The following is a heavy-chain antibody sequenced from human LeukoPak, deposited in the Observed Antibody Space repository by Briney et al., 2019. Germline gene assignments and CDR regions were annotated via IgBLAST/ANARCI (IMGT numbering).Heavy chain of an antibody. V-gene: IGHV4-59*01. D-gene: IGHD2-2*01. CDR1: DDSINGFY. Sequence: SETLSLTCTVSDDSINGFYWNWIRQPPGKRLEWIGYVYYSGTTDFNPSLKSRVTLSVDPSKKQFFLKVKSVTAADTAVYYCASLAQDIVVVPAGAFDHWGQGTLVTVSS. CDR3: ASLAQDIVVVPAGAFDH. J-gene: IGHJ4*02. CDR2: VYYSGTT.